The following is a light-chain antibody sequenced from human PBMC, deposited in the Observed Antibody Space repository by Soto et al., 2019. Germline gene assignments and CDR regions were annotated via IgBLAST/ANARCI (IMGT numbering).Light chain of an antibody. Sequence: DIQMTQSPSTLSASVGDRVTITCRASQSISSWLAWYQQKPGKAPKLLIYDASSLESGVPSRFSGSGSGTEFTLTISSLQPDDFATYYCQQYNSYSWTFGQGTKVAIK. CDR3: QQYNSYSWT. CDR1: QSISSW. V-gene: IGKV1-5*01. J-gene: IGKJ1*01. CDR2: DAS.